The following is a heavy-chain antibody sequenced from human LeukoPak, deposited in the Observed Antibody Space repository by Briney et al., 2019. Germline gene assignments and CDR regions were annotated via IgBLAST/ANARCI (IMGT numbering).Heavy chain of an antibody. CDR1: GFTFSSYA. D-gene: IGHD6-13*01. J-gene: IGHJ4*02. Sequence: GGSLRLSCAASGFTFSSYAMSWVRQAPGKGLEWVSAISGSGGSTYYADSVKGRFTISRDNSENTLYLQMNSLRAEDTAVYYCASRIAAAGTGGGFDYWGQGTLVTVSS. CDR2: ISGSGGST. CDR3: ASRIAAAGTGGGFDY. V-gene: IGHV3-23*01.